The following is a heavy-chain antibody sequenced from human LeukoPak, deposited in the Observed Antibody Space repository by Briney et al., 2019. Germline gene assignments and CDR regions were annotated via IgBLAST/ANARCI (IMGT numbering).Heavy chain of an antibody. J-gene: IGHJ4*02. D-gene: IGHD3/OR15-3a*01. CDR1: GFTFSDAW. Sequence: PGGSLTLSCAVSGFTFSDAWMSWVRQAPGKGLEWVGRIKSKTDVGTRDFAALVKGRFIISRDDSKNTVYLQMASLKTEDTAVYYCAAGTGRSDFDYWGQGTLVTVSS. CDR2: IKSKTDVGTR. CDR3: AAGTGRSDFDY. V-gene: IGHV3-15*01.